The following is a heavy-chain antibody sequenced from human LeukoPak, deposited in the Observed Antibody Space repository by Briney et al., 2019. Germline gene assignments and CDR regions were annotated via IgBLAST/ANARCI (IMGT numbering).Heavy chain of an antibody. CDR3: ARAHRDYYYGSGSYSWFDP. CDR2: TYYRSKWYN. CDR1: GDSVSSDSAA. J-gene: IGHJ5*02. Sequence: SQTLSLTCAISGDSVSSDSAAWNWIRQSPSRGLEWLGRTYYRSKWYNDYAVSVKCRITINPDTSKNQFSLQLNSVTPEDTAVYYCARAHRDYYYGSGSYSWFDPWGQGTLVTVSS. V-gene: IGHV6-1*01. D-gene: IGHD3-10*01.